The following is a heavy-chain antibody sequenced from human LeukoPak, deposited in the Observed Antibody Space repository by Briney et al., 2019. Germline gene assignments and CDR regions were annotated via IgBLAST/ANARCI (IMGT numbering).Heavy chain of an antibody. CDR3: ARVRKYCSSTSCYNYYYYYMDV. CDR1: GFTFSSYE. V-gene: IGHV3-48*03. D-gene: IGHD2-2*02. Sequence: PGGSLRLSCAASGFTFSSYEMNWVRQAPGKGLEWVSYISSSGSTIYYADSVKGRFTISRDNSKNTLYLQLNSLRAEDTAVYYCARVRKYCSSTSCYNYYYYYMDVWGKGTTVTVSS. CDR2: ISSSGSTI. J-gene: IGHJ6*03.